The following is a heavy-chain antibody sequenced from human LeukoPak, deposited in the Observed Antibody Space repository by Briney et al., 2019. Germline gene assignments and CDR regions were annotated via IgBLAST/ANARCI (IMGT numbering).Heavy chain of an antibody. Sequence: PSETLSLTCAVYGGSFSGYYWSWIRQPPGKGLEWIGEINHSGSTNYNPSLKSRVTISVDTSKNQFSLKLSSVTAADTAVYYCARVSLGSWESFDPRGQGTLDTVSS. CDR2: INHSGST. CDR3: ARVSLGSWESFDP. V-gene: IGHV4-34*01. J-gene: IGHJ5*02. CDR1: GGSFSGYY. D-gene: IGHD1-26*01.